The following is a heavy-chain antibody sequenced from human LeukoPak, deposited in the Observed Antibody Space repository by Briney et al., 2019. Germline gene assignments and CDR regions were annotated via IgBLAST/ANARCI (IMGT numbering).Heavy chain of an antibody. CDR1: GLTFSSYS. D-gene: IGHD2-15*01. Sequence: KSGRYLRLSCAASGLTFSSYSINWVRQAPGKELDWVSSISSSSSYIYYADSVKGRFTISRGNAKNSLYLQMNSLRAEDTAVYDCAREVDCSGGSCFYGMDVWGQGTTVTVSS. CDR2: ISSSSSYI. CDR3: AREVDCSGGSCFYGMDV. J-gene: IGHJ6*02. V-gene: IGHV3-21*01.